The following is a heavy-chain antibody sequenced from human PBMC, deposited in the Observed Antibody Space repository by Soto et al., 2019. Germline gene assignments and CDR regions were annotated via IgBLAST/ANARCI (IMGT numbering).Heavy chain of an antibody. V-gene: IGHV1-2*04. D-gene: IGHD3-16*02. CDR2: INPNSDGT. Sequence: ASVKVSCKASGYTFTGYYMHWVRQAPGQGLEWKGWINPNSDGTNYAQKFQGWVTMTRDTSISTAYMELSRLRSDDTAVYYCARGGGYYDYIWGSYRYIHYYYMDVWGKGTTVTVSS. CDR3: ARGGGYYDYIWGSYRYIHYYYMDV. J-gene: IGHJ6*03. CDR1: GYTFTGYY.